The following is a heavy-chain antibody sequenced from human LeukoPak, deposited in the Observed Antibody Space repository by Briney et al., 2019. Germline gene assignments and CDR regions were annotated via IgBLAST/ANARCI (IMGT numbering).Heavy chain of an antibody. CDR1: GFIFSDYY. Sequence: GGSLRLSYEASGFIFSDYYMSWTRQAPGKGLEWVSYISSSGRTTNYADSVKGRFTISRDNAKRSLYLHLKSLRVEDTAVYYCAREGGGKGAFDIWGQGTVVTVSS. D-gene: IGHD4-23*01. J-gene: IGHJ3*02. V-gene: IGHV3-11*01. CDR3: AREGGGKGAFDI. CDR2: ISSSGRTT.